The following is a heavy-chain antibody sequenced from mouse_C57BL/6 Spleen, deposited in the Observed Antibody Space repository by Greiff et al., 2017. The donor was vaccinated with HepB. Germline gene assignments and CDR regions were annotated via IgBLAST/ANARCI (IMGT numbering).Heavy chain of an antibody. CDR3: ASSGIYDCYLEYAMDY. D-gene: IGHD2-3*01. J-gene: IGHJ4*01. V-gene: IGHV1-53*01. Sequence: QVQLQQPGTELVKPGASVKLSCKASGYTFTSYWMHWVKQRPGQGLEWIGNINPSNGGTNYNEKFKSKATLTVDKSSSTAYMQLSSLTSEDSAVYYCASSGIYDCYLEYAMDYWGQGTSVTVSS. CDR1: GYTFTSYW. CDR2: INPSNGGT.